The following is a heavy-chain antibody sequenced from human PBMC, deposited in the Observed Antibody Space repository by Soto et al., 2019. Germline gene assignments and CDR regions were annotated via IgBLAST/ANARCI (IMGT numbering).Heavy chain of an antibody. V-gene: IGHV2-5*02. Sequence: QITLKESGPTLVKPTQTLTLTCTFSGFSLNTRGVSVGWFRQAPGEALECLAFIFWDDHKRYSPSLKNRLTIIKDTSKNQVVLTMTNMDPVDTASYYCAHAGRRWYPVDSWGQGTPVTVSS. CDR3: AHAGRRWYPVDS. CDR2: IFWDDHK. D-gene: IGHD6-13*01. J-gene: IGHJ4*02. CDR1: GFSLNTRGVS.